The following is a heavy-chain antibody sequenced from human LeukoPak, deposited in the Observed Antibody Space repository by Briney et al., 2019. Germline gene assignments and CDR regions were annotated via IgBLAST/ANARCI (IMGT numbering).Heavy chain of an antibody. Sequence: PSETLSLTCTVSGDSISSGVYYSGWIRQPPGKGLEWIGSFYYSGSLYYNPSLKSRVTISVDTSKNQFSLKLSSVSAADTAVYYCARVWAVAHDAFDIWGQGTMVTVSS. J-gene: IGHJ3*02. V-gene: IGHV4-39*01. D-gene: IGHD3-16*01. CDR1: GDSISSGVYY. CDR3: ARVWAVAHDAFDI. CDR2: FYYSGSL.